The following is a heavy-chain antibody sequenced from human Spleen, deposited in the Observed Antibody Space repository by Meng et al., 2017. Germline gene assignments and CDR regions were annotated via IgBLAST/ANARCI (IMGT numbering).Heavy chain of an antibody. J-gene: IGHJ4*02. V-gene: IGHV4-34*01. D-gene: IGHD4-11*01. CDR3: ARGPTTMAHDFDY. CDR1: GGSFSDYY. CDR2: INHSGST. Sequence: QVPLQQWGAGLLKPSQTLSLTFVVSGGSFSDYYWSWIRQPPGKGLEWLGEINHSGSTNYNPSLESRATISVDTSQNNLSLKLSSVTAADSAVYYCARGPTTMAHDFDYWGQGTLVTVSS.